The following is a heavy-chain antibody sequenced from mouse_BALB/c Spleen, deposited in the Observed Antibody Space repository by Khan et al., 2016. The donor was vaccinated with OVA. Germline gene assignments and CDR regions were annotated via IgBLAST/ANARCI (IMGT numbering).Heavy chain of an antibody. Sequence: LVESGPELKKPGETVKISCKASGYTFTNDGMNWVKQAPGKGLKWMGWINTYTGEPTYADDFKGRFAFSLETSASTAYLQINNLKNKDTATYFCARPPYFSYVLVYWGQGTSVTVSS. CDR1: GYTFTNDG. J-gene: IGHJ4*01. D-gene: IGHD2-10*01. CDR2: INTYTGEP. CDR3: ARPPYFSYVLVY. V-gene: IGHV9-3-1*01.